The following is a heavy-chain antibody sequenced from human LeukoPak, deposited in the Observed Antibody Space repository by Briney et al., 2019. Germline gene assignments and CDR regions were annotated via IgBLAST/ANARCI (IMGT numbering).Heavy chain of an antibody. D-gene: IGHD3-10*01. V-gene: IGHV3-48*03. CDR1: GFTFRVYE. CDR2: ISGRSDTI. CDR3: ARGDYYGSQNYTYDI. J-gene: IGHJ3*02. Sequence: PGGSLRLSCAASGFTFRVYEMQWVRQAPGKGLEWVSYISGRSDTIYYADSVKGRFTISRDNARNSLHLQMNSLRSEDTALYYCARGDYYGSQNYTYDIWGQGTMVTVSS.